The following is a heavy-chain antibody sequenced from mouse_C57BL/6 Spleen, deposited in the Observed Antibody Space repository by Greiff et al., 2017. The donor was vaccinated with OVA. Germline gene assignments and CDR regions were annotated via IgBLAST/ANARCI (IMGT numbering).Heavy chain of an antibody. D-gene: IGHD3-1*01. J-gene: IGHJ2*01. V-gene: IGHV5-17*01. CDR3: ARQIRGLLDD. CDR2: ISSGGSNI. CDR1: GFTFSDYG. Sequence: VQLKESGGGLVKPGGSLKLSCAASGFTFSDYGMHWVRQAPEKGLEWVAYISSGGSNIYYADTVKGRFTISRDNAKNTLFLQMTSLRSEDTAMYDCARQIRGLLDDWGKGTTLTVSS.